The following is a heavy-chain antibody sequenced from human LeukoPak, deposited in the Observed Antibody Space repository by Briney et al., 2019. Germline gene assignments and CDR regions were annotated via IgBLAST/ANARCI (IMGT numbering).Heavy chain of an antibody. V-gene: IGHV4-34*01. D-gene: IGHD6-13*01. CDR3: ARIPGQQLAFDY. Sequence: SETLSLTCAVYGGSFSGYYWSWIRQPPGKGLEWIGEINHSGSTNYNPSLKSRVTISVDTSKNQFSLKLSSVAAADTAVYYCARIPGQQLAFDYWGQGTLVTVSS. CDR2: INHSGST. J-gene: IGHJ4*02. CDR1: GGSFSGYY.